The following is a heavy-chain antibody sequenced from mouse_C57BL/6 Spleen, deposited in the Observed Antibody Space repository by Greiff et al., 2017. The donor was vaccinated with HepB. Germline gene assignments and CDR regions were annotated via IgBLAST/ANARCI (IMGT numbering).Heavy chain of an antibody. J-gene: IGHJ4*01. Sequence: VKLQQPGAELVKPGASVKLSCKASGYTFTSYWMHWVKQRPGRGLEWIGRIDPNSGGTKNNEKFKSKATLTVDKPSSTAYMQLSSLTSEDSAVYYCARHDAMDYWGQGTSVTVSS. CDR3: ARHDAMDY. V-gene: IGHV1-72*01. CDR1: GYTFTSYW. CDR2: IDPNSGGT.